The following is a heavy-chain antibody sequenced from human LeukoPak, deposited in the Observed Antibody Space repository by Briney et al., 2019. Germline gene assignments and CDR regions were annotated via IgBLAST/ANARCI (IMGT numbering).Heavy chain of an antibody. Sequence: AGGSLRLSCAASGFTFSSYGMHWVRQAPGKGLEWVAVIWYDGSNKYYADSVKGRFTISRDNSKNTLYLQMNSLRAEDTAVYYCARRGSLDAFDIWGQGTMVTVSS. D-gene: IGHD1-26*01. J-gene: IGHJ3*02. V-gene: IGHV3-33*01. CDR2: IWYDGSNK. CDR3: ARRGSLDAFDI. CDR1: GFTFSSYG.